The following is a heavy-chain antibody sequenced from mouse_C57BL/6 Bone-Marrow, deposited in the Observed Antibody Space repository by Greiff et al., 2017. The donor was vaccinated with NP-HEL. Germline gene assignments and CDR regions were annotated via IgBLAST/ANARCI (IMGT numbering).Heavy chain of an antibody. D-gene: IGHD2-1*01. Sequence: QVQLQQPGAELVKPGASVKMSCKASGYTFTSYWITWVKQRPGQGLEWIGDIYPGSGSTNYNEKFKSKATLTVDTSSSTAYMQLSSLTSEDSAVYYCARGGNTTLYAMDYWGQGTSVTVSS. CDR1: GYTFTSYW. CDR2: IYPGSGST. V-gene: IGHV1-55*01. CDR3: ARGGNTTLYAMDY. J-gene: IGHJ4*01.